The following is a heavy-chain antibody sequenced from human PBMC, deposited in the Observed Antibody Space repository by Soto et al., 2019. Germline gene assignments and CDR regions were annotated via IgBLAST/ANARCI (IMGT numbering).Heavy chain of an antibody. CDR2: INPSGGST. Sequence: ASVKVSCKASGYTFTSYYMHWVRQAPGQGPEWMGIINPSGGSTSYAQKFQGRVTMTRDTSTSTVYMELSSLRSEDTAVYYCARGSTIFGVVISRPFYWGQGTLVTVSS. J-gene: IGHJ4*02. CDR1: GYTFTSYY. D-gene: IGHD3-3*01. V-gene: IGHV1-46*01. CDR3: ARGSTIFGVVISRPFY.